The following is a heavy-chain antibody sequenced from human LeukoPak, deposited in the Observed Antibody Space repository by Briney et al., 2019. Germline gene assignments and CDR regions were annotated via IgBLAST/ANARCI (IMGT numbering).Heavy chain of an antibody. D-gene: IGHD5-24*01. Sequence: GGSLRLSCAASGFTFNKHWMSWIRQAPGKGLEWVATIREDGSEKKYVDSVKGRFTISRDNAKNSLYLQMNSLRAEDTAVYYCARDREMATRLHDAFDIWGQGTMVTVSS. CDR3: ARDREMATRLHDAFDI. CDR2: IREDGSEK. CDR1: GFTFNKHW. V-gene: IGHV3-7*01. J-gene: IGHJ3*02.